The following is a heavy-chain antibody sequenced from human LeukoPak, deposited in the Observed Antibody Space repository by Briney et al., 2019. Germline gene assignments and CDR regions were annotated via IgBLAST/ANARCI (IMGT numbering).Heavy chain of an antibody. Sequence: GGSLSLSCAASGFTFRNKWLHWDRQVPGKGLEWVSRRDGGGRSTSYVDAVKGRFSISRGNAKSTLYLQMNSLTVEDTAVYHCARGTGTDGGAYVGDFWGRGILVTVSS. V-gene: IGHV3-74*01. J-gene: IGHJ4*02. CDR2: RDGGGRST. D-gene: IGHD4-11*01. CDR1: GFTFRNKW. CDR3: ARGTGTDGGAYVGDF.